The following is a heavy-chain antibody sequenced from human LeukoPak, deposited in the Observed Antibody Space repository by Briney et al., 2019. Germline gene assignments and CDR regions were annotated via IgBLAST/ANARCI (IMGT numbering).Heavy chain of an antibody. J-gene: IGHJ4*02. CDR1: GGSISSYY. D-gene: IGHD4-11*01. CDR2: TYYSGST. Sequence: SETLSLTCTVSGGSISSYYWSWIRQPPGKGLEWIGYTYYSGSTNYNPSLKSRVTISVDTSKNQFSLKLSSVTAADTAVYYCARDRLPWYYWGQGTLVTVSS. V-gene: IGHV4-59*01. CDR3: ARDRLPWYY.